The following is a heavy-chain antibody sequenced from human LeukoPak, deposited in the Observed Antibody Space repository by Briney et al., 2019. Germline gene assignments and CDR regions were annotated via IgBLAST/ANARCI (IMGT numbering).Heavy chain of an antibody. CDR3: TKRTHVLVVASYYYGMDV. J-gene: IGHJ6*02. Sequence: GGSVTLSCAASGFSFSGFAMRWVRQAPGKGLEWVSGISDSGDSTYYADSVEGRFTISRDNSKNTLYLQMNSLRAEDTAVYYCTKRTHVLVVASYYYGMDVWGQGTTVTVSS. CDR2: ISDSGDST. V-gene: IGHV3-23*01. CDR1: GFSFSGFA. D-gene: IGHD2-8*02.